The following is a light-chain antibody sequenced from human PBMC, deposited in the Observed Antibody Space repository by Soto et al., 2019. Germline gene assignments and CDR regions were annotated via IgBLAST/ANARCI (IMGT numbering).Light chain of an antibody. CDR2: VAS. CDR3: LQQNSYPLT. V-gene: IGKV1-17*01. CDR1: QGIRND. Sequence: DIQMTQSPSSLSASVGDRVTITCRASQGIRNDLDWYQQKPGKAPKRLIYVASSLQSGVPSRFSGSGSGTEFTLTISSLQPEDSATYYCLQQNSYPLTFGGGTKVEIK. J-gene: IGKJ4*01.